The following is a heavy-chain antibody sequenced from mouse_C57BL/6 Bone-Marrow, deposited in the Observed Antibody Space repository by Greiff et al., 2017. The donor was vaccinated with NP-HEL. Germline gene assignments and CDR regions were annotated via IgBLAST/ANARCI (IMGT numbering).Heavy chain of an antibody. CDR1: GYAFSSSW. J-gene: IGHJ4*01. CDR3: ARRVLY. Sequence: QVQLQQSGPELVKPGASVKISCQASGYAFSSSWMNWVKQRPGKGLEWIGRIYPGDGDTNYNGKFKGKATLTADKSSSTAYMQLSSLTAEDSAVYFCARRVLYWGQGTSVTVSS. V-gene: IGHV1-82*01. CDR2: IYPGDGDT.